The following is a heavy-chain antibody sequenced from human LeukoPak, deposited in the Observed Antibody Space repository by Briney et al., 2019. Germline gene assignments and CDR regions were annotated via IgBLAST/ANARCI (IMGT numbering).Heavy chain of an antibody. CDR3: ARDLAGYYFDY. J-gene: IGHJ4*02. CDR1: GFAFSSYS. CDR2: ISSSSSSTI. V-gene: IGHV3-48*01. D-gene: IGHD6-13*01. Sequence: GSLRLSCAASGFAFSSYSMNWVRQVPGKGLEWVSYISSSSSSTIYYADSVKGRFTISRDNAKNSLYLQMNSLRAEDTAVYYCARDLAGYYFDYWGQGTLVTVSS.